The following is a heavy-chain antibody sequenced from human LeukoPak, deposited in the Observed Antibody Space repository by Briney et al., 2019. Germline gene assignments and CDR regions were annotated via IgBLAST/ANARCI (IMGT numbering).Heavy chain of an antibody. J-gene: IGHJ4*02. D-gene: IGHD1-26*01. CDR1: GGTFSSYA. CDR2: IIPIFGTA. CDR3: ATDLTIHYPLPLAY. V-gene: IGHV1-69*06. Sequence: SVKVSCKASGGTFSSYAISWVRQAPGQGLEWMGGIIPIFGTANYAQKFRGRVTITADKSTRTAYMELSSLRSEDTAVYYCATDLTIHYPLPLAYWGQGTLVTVSS.